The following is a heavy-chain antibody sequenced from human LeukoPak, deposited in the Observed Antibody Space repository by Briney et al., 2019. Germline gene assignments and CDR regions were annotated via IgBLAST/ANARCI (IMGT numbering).Heavy chain of an antibody. Sequence: APVKVSCKASGYTFTSYDINWVRQATGQGLEWMGWMNPNSGNTGYAQKFQGRVTMTRNTSISTAYMELSSLRSEDTAVYYCARATSLYRIVGATSTVYGMDVWGQGTTVTVSS. CDR1: GYTFTSYD. D-gene: IGHD1-26*01. CDR3: ARATSLYRIVGATSTVYGMDV. CDR2: MNPNSGNT. J-gene: IGHJ6*02. V-gene: IGHV1-8*01.